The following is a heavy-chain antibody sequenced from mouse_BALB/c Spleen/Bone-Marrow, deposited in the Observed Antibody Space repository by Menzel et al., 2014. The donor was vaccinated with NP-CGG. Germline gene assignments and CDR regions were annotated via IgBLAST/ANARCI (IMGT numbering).Heavy chain of an antibody. V-gene: IGHV1-54*01. CDR3: ARHYFDY. CDR1: GYAFTNYL. J-gene: IGHJ2*01. CDR2: INPGSGGT. Sequence: VQLQQSGAELVRPGTSVKVPCKASGYAFTNYLIEWVKQRPGQGLGWIGVINPGSGGTNYNEKFKGKATLTADKSSSTAYMQLSSLTSDDSAVYFCARHYFDYWGQGTTLTVSS.